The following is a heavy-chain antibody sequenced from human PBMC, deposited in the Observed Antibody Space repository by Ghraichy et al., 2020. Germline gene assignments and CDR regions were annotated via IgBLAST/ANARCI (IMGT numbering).Heavy chain of an antibody. D-gene: IGHD1-7*01. CDR2: IIPMLGIA. J-gene: IGHJ6*02. Sequence: SVKVSCKASGGTFSSFAISWVRQAPGQGLEWMGRIIPMLGIANYAQKFQGRVTIAADKSTSTAYMELSSLRSEDTAVYHCARGVTGTTIQMVVGEFYGLDVWGQGTTVTVSS. V-gene: IGHV1-69*04. CDR1: GGTFSSFA. CDR3: ARGVTGTTIQMVVGEFYGLDV.